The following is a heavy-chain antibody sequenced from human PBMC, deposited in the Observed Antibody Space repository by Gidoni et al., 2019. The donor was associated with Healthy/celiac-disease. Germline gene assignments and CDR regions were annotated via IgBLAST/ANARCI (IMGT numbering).Heavy chain of an antibody. V-gene: IGHV5-10-1*03. J-gene: IGHJ4*02. Sequence: EVQLVQSGAEVKKPGESLRISCKVSGYSFTSYWISWVRQMPGKGLEWMGRIDPSDSYTNYSPSFQGHVTISADKSISTAYLQWSSLKASDTAMYYCARHRCSGGSCYFLFDYWGQGTLVTVSS. CDR3: ARHRCSGGSCYFLFDY. D-gene: IGHD2-15*01. CDR1: GYSFTSYW. CDR2: IDPSDSYT.